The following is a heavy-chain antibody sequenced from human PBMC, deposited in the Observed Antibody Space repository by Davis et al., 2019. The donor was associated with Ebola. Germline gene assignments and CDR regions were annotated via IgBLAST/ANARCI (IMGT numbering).Heavy chain of an antibody. J-gene: IGHJ4*02. CDR2: VILKSGAT. CDR3: ARGTYGYRRGWGDY. D-gene: IGHD6-19*01. V-gene: IGHV1-2*06. Sequence: ASVKVSCKTSGYTFTDYNIHWMRQAPGQGLEWLGRVILKSGATNYAPTCQGRVTMTRDTSISTVYMELSSLRYDDTADYYGARGTYGYRRGWGDYWGQGTLVTVSS. CDR1: GYTFTDYN.